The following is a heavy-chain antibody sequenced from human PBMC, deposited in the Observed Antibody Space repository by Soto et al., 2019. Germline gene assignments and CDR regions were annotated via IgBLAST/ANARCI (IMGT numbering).Heavy chain of an antibody. CDR1: GYTLTSYG. D-gene: IGHD2-2*01. J-gene: IGHJ4*02. V-gene: IGHV1-18*01. CDR3: AGYSSSTSCYGWGYFDY. Sequence: ASVTVSCTASGYTLTSYGISWVRQAPGQGLEWMGWISAYNGNTNYAQKLQGRVTMTTDTSTSTAYMELRSLRSDDTAVYYCAGYSSSTSCYGWGYFDYWGQGTLVTVSS. CDR2: ISAYNGNT.